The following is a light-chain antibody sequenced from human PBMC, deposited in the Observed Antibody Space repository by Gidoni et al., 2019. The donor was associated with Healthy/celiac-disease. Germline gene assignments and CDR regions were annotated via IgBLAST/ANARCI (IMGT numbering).Light chain of an antibody. CDR1: KLGDKY. CDR3: QAWDSSTGV. Sequence: SYELTQPPSVSVSPGQPASITCSGDKLGDKYACWSQQKPGQSPVLVIYQDSKRPSGIPERFSGSNSGNTATLTISGTQAMDEADYYCQAWDSSTGVFGGGTKLTVL. J-gene: IGLJ2*01. CDR2: QDS. V-gene: IGLV3-1*01.